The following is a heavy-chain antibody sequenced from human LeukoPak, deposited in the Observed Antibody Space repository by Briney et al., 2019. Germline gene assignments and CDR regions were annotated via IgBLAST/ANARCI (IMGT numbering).Heavy chain of an antibody. CDR1: GGSFSGYY. D-gene: IGHD6-13*01. J-gene: IGHJ4*02. Sequence: SETLSLTCAVYGGSFSGYYWSWIRQPPGKGLEWIGEINHSGSTNYNPSLKSRVTISVDTSKNQFSLKLSSVTAADTAVYYCARGPHIAAAGTGGFWNYWGQGTLVTVSS. CDR3: ARGPHIAAAGTGGFWNY. V-gene: IGHV4-34*01. CDR2: INHSGST.